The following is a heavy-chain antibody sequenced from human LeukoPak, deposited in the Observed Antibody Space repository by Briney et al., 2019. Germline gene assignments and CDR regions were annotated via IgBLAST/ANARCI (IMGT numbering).Heavy chain of an antibody. CDR3: ARGMMGWLQSNWFDP. CDR2: INHSGST. CDR1: GGSFSGYY. Sequence: SETLSLTCAVYGGSFSGYYWSWIRQPPGKGLEWIGEINHSGSTNYNPSLKCRVTISVDTSKNQFSLKLSSVTAADTAVYYCARGMMGWLQSNWFDPWGQGTLVTVSS. V-gene: IGHV4-34*01. D-gene: IGHD5-24*01. J-gene: IGHJ5*02.